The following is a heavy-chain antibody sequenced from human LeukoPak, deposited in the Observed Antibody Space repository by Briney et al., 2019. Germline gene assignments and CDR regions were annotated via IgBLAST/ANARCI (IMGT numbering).Heavy chain of an antibody. CDR1: GGSFSGYY. Sequence: SETLSLTCAVYGGSFSGYYWSWIRQPPGKGLEWIGEINHSGSTNYNPSLKSRVTMSVDTSKIQFSLNLTSVTAADTAMYYCARGPRMVAMNGYAFDIWGPGTTVIVSS. CDR2: INHSGST. J-gene: IGHJ3*02. V-gene: IGHV4-34*01. D-gene: IGHD2-2*01. CDR3: ARGPRMVAMNGYAFDI.